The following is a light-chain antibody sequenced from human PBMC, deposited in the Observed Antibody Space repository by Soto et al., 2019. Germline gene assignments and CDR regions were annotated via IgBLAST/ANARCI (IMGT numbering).Light chain of an antibody. J-gene: IGKJ1*01. CDR3: QQRSIWRT. CDR1: QSVSSY. V-gene: IGKV3-11*01. Sequence: EIVLTQSPATLSLSPGERATLSCRASQSVSSYLAWYQQKPGQAPRLLIYDAVNRATGIAARFSGSGSGTDFTLTISSLEPEDLAVYYCQQRSIWRTFGLGTKVEIK. CDR2: DAV.